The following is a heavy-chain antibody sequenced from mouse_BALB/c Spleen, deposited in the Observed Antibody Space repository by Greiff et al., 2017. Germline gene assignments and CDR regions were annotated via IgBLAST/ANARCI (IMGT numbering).Heavy chain of an antibody. J-gene: IGHJ3*01. CDR1: GFTFSDYY. V-gene: IGHV5-4*02. Sequence: VQLKESGGGLVKPGGSLKLSCAASGFTFSDYYMYWVRQTPEKRLEWVATISDGGSYTYYPDSVKGRFTISRDNAKNNLYLQMSSLKSEDTAMYYCARDGDLAYWGQGTLVTVSA. CDR3: ARDGDLAY. CDR2: ISDGGSYT.